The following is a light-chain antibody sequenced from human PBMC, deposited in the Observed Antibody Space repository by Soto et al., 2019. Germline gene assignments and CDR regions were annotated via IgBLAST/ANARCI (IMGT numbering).Light chain of an antibody. CDR1: SSDIGGYNY. V-gene: IGLV2-8*01. CDR3: TSSAGNFNVV. Sequence: QSALTQPPSASGSPGQSVTISCSGTSSDIGGYNYVSWYQQPPGKAPKLMIYEVTKRPSGVPDRFSGSKSGNTASLTVSGLQAEDEADYYCTSSAGNFNVVFGGGTKVTVL. J-gene: IGLJ2*01. CDR2: EVT.